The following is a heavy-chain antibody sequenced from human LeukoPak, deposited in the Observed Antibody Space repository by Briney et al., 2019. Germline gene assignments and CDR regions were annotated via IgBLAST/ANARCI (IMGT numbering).Heavy chain of an antibody. D-gene: IGHD4-11*01. J-gene: IGHJ6*03. V-gene: IGHV4-59*12. CDR3: ARAVTVPRVGYYYYMDV. CDR1: GGSISSYY. CDR2: IYYSGST. Sequence: SETLSLTCTVSGGSISSYYWSWIRQPPGKGLGWIGYIYYSGSTYYNPSLKSRVTISVDTSKNQFPLKLSSVTAADTAVYYCARAVTVPRVGYYYYMDVWGKGTTVTVSS.